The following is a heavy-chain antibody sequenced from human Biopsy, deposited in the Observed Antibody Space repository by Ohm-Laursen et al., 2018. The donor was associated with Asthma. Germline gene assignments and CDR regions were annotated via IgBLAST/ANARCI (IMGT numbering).Heavy chain of an antibody. CDR1: RNTFTSYA. CDR2: ISFDGTKK. Sequence: SLRLSCAASRNTFTSYAFHWVRQAPGKGLEWVALISFDGTKKYYPASVEGRFTISRDNSANTLYLQMNSLIPEDTAVYYCARTFHFWSPYHAEHYQLWGQGTLVTVSS. J-gene: IGHJ1*01. CDR3: ARTFHFWSPYHAEHYQL. D-gene: IGHD3-3*02. V-gene: IGHV3-30-3*01.